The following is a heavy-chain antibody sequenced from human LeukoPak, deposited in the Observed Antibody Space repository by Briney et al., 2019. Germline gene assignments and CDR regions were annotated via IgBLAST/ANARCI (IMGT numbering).Heavy chain of an antibody. CDR2: VGWHGGSI. J-gene: IGHJ3*02. CDR1: GFVFDDYA. Sequence: GGSLRLSCVASGFVFDDYAIHWVRQAPGKGLEWVSGVGWHGGSIGYADSVKGRFTLSRDNAKSSLYLQMNSLRTEDTALYYCARDKSARSSYGDAFDIWGQGTVVTVSS. CDR3: ARDKSARSSYGDAFDI. V-gene: IGHV3-9*01. D-gene: IGHD6-6*01.